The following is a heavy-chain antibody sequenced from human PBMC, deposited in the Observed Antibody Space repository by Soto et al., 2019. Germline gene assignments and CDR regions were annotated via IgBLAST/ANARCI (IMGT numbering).Heavy chain of an antibody. D-gene: IGHD4-17*01. Sequence: PSETLSLTCTVSGGSISSGGYYWGWIRQPPGKGLEWIGCIYYSGSTYYNPSLKSRVSISVDTSKNQFSLKLSSVTAADTAVYYCATALKVDGSPPCPFDSWGLGTPVTVSS. CDR1: GGSISSGGYY. CDR3: ATALKVDGSPPCPFDS. V-gene: IGHV4-30-4*01. CDR2: IYYSGST. J-gene: IGHJ4*02.